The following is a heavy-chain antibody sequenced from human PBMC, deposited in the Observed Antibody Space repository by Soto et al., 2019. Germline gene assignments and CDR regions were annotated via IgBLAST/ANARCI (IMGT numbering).Heavy chain of an antibody. J-gene: IGHJ4*02. CDR3: ARVDLDFDY. Sequence: HVQLVQSGAEVRKPGASVKVSCKASGCTFNTYSISWVRQAPGQGLEWMGWISTYNGNTKYAQNLQGRVTMTTDTSTNTAYMELRSLRSDDTAVYYCARVDLDFDYWGQGTLVTVSS. CDR1: GCTFNTYS. CDR2: ISTYNGNT. V-gene: IGHV1-18*01.